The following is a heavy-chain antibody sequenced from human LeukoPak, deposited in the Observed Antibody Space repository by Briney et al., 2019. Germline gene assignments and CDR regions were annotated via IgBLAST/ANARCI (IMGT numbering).Heavy chain of an antibody. J-gene: IGHJ4*01. Sequence: PGGSLRLSCAASGFTFSNYGMNWVRQAPGKGPEWVSSISHTSLNIYHADSVKGRFTISRDNARNSLFLQMNDLRDEDTAVYYCAYSGGTFPYYFESWGQGTLVTVSS. V-gene: IGHV3-21*01. CDR1: GFTFSNYG. D-gene: IGHD2-8*02. CDR3: AYSGGTFPYYFES. CDR2: ISHTSLNI.